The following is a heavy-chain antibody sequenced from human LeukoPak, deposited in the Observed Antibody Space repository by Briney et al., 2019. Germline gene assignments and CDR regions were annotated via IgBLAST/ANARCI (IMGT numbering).Heavy chain of an antibody. J-gene: IGHJ4*02. CDR3: ARDQRNSESYRFEY. Sequence: ASVKVSCKTSGYTFSGYGVSWVRQAPGQGLEWMGWITGNNGNTNYAPSLQGRVIMTKDTSTNTVYMELTSLRSDDTAVYYCARDQRNSESYRFEYWGQGTLVTVSS. V-gene: IGHV1-18*01. CDR1: GYTFSGYG. CDR2: ITGNNGNT. D-gene: IGHD1-26*01.